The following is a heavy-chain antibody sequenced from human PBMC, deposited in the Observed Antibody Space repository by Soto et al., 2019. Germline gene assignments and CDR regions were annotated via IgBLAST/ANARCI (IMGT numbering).Heavy chain of an antibody. J-gene: IGHJ6*02. Sequence: QVQLVQSWAEEKKPGASVKVSCKASGYTFTNYAMHWVRQAPGQRLEWMGWINAGNGNTEYSQKFQGRDTITRDTSASKAYRELSSLRFEDTAMYYCAIGYDFWGGMGVWGQGTTVTVSS. CDR1: GYTFTNYA. CDR3: AIGYDFWGGMGV. D-gene: IGHD3-3*01. V-gene: IGHV1-3*05. CDR2: INAGNGNT.